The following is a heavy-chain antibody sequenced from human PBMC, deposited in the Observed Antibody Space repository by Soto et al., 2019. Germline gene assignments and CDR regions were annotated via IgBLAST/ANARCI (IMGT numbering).Heavy chain of an antibody. CDR2: ISSSSSYI. CDR1: GFTFSSYS. J-gene: IGHJ6*02. D-gene: IGHD2-15*01. V-gene: IGHV3-21*01. Sequence: AGGSLRLSCAASGFTFSSYSMNWVRQAPGKGLEWVSSISSSSSYIYYADSVKGRFTISRDNAKNSLYLQMNSLRAEDTAVYYCARDISGNVYYYGMDVWGQGTTVTVSS. CDR3: ARDISGNVYYYGMDV.